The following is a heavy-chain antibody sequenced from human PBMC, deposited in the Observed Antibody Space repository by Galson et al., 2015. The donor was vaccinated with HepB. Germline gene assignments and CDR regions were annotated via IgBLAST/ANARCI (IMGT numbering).Heavy chain of an antibody. D-gene: IGHD5-12*01. J-gene: IGHJ4*02. CDR3: ARAGGYDKDYFDY. CDR2: ISPSGGNT. Sequence: SVKVSCKASGYTFTTYFVHWVRQAPGQGLEWMGVISPSGGNTSYVQKFQGRVTMTRDTSTSTVYMELSSLRFEDTAVYYCARAGGYDKDYFDYWGQGTLVTVSS. V-gene: IGHV1-46*01. CDR1: GYTFTTYF.